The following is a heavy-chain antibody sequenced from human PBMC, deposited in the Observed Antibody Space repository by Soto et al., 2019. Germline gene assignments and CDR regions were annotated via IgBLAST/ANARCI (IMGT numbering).Heavy chain of an antibody. Sequence: SETLSLTCTVSGGSISSGGYYWSWIRQHPGKGLEWIGYIYYSGSTYYNPSLESRVTISVDTSKNQFSLKLSSVTAADTAVYYCARGVVVVPAAKYYMDVWGKGTTVTVSS. CDR1: GGSISSGGYY. CDR3: ARGVVVVPAAKYYMDV. V-gene: IGHV4-31*03. J-gene: IGHJ6*03. CDR2: IYYSGST. D-gene: IGHD2-2*01.